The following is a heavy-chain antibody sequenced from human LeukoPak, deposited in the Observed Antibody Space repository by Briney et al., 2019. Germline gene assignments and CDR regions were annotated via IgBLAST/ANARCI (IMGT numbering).Heavy chain of an antibody. CDR1: GDSIYRSTYR. Sequence: PSETLSLTRTVSGDSIYRSTYRSGCIRQPPGEGLGWIGSIYYIGSPSNHPALKSRVTSSVDTYKTQFSLKLTSVTAADTATYYCARLRIGELIDDWGQGTLASVSS. V-gene: IGHV4-39*01. J-gene: IGHJ4*02. D-gene: IGHD3-10*01. CDR2: IYYIGSP. CDR3: ARLRIGELIDD.